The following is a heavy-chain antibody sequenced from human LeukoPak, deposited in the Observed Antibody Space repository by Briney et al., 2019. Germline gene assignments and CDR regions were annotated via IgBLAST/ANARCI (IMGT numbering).Heavy chain of an antibody. V-gene: IGHV1-2*02. J-gene: IGHJ4*02. CDR1: GYTFAGYY. D-gene: IGHD5-12*01. CDR2: INPNSGGT. Sequence: AASVKVSCKASGYTFAGYYMHWVRQAPGQGLEWMGWINPNSGGTNYAQKFQGRVTMTRDTSISTAYMELSRLRPDDTAVYYCAIIVATIGPFDYWGQGTLVTVSS. CDR3: AIIVATIGPFDY.